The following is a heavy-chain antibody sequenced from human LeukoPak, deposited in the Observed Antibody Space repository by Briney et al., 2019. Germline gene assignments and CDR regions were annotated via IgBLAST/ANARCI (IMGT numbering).Heavy chain of an antibody. V-gene: IGHV3-66*02. D-gene: IGHD3-22*01. Sequence: GGSLRLSCAASGFTVSSNYMSWVRQAPGKGLEWVSVIYSGGSTYYADSVKGRFTISRDNSKNTPYLQMNSLRAEDTAVYYCARARYDSSGYYYYYYGMDVWGQGTTVTVPS. J-gene: IGHJ6*02. CDR3: ARARYDSSGYYYYYYGMDV. CDR1: GFTVSSNY. CDR2: IYSGGST.